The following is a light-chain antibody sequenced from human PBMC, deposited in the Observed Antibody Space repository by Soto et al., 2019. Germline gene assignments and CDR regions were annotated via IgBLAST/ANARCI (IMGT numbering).Light chain of an antibody. CDR2: HAS. V-gene: IGKV1-33*01. CDR3: QQYDHLPYT. Sequence: DIQTTQSPSSLSASIGDRVTITCQASQDISTYLSWSQEKPGKAPNLLIYHASILETGVPSRFSGSGSGTEFTFIITGLQPEDIGTYYCQQYDHLPYTFGQGTRLEI. J-gene: IGKJ2*01. CDR1: QDISTY.